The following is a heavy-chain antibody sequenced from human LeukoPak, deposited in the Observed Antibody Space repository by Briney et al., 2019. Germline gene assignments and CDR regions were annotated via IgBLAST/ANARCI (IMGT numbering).Heavy chain of an antibody. D-gene: IGHD2-21*01. Sequence: SQTLSLTCTVSSGSISSGDYYWSWIRQPPRKGLEWIGYIYYSGSTYYNPSLKSRVTISVDTSKNQFSLNLRSVTAADTAVYYCVRVGKYCGGDCYSVKYWGQGTLVTVSS. V-gene: IGHV4-30-4*08. CDR1: SGSISSGDYY. J-gene: IGHJ4*02. CDR3: VRVGKYCGGDCYSVKY. CDR2: IYYSGST.